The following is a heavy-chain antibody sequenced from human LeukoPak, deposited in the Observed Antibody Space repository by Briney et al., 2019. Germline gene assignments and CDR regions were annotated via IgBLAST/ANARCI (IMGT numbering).Heavy chain of an antibody. CDR1: GGSISSSSYY. V-gene: IGHV4-39*01. CDR3: ARRQYYDILTGYPIWGDYYGMDV. D-gene: IGHD3-9*01. Sequence: SETLSLTCTVSGGSISSSSYYWGWIRQPPGKRLEWIGSSYYSGSTYYNPSLKSRVTISVDTSKNQFSLKLSSVTAADTAVYYCARRQYYDILTGYPIWGDYYGMDVWGQGTTVTVSS. J-gene: IGHJ6*02. CDR2: SYYSGST.